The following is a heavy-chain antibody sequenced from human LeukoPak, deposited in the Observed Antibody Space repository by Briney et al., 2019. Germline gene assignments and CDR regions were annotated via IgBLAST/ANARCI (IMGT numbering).Heavy chain of an antibody. J-gene: IGHJ4*02. CDR3: ARDGNYGDYFDY. Sequence: PSETLSLTCTVSGGSISSYYWSWSRQPPGKGLEWIGYIYYSGSTNYNPSLKSRVTISVDTSKNQFSLKLSSVTAADTAVYYCARDGNYGDYFDYWGQGTLVTVSS. CDR1: GGSISSYY. V-gene: IGHV4-59*01. CDR2: IYYSGST. D-gene: IGHD4-17*01.